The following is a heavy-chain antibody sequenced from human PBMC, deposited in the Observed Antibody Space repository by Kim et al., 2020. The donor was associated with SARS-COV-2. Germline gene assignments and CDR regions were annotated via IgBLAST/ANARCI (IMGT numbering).Heavy chain of an antibody. J-gene: IGHJ5*02. Sequence: EKGRVNISKENSKNTLYLQMNSLRPEDTAVYYCARGGDSSSWLNWFDPWGQGTLVTVSS. D-gene: IGHD6-13*01. V-gene: IGHV3-30*01. CDR3: ARGGDSSSWLNWFDP.